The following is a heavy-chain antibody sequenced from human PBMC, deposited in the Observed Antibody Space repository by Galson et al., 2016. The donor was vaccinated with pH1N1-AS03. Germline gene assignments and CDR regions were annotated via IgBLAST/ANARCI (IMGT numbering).Heavy chain of an antibody. V-gene: IGHV4-4*07. Sequence: ETLSLTCTLSGDSIGGYYWSWVRQPAGEGLQWLGRVYASGDTLYNPSLKSRLTMSVDTSKNHLSLKLTSVTAADTAVYYCARGAAGPLDPWGQGTLATVSS. J-gene: IGHJ5*02. CDR1: GDSIGGYY. CDR2: VYASGDT. CDR3: ARGAAGPLDP. D-gene: IGHD6-25*01.